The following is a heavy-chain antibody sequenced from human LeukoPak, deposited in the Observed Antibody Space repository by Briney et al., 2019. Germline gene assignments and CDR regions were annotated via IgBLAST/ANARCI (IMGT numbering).Heavy chain of an antibody. V-gene: IGHV1-69*04. CDR3: ARDPTMVRGWTNWFDA. CDR1: GGTFSSYA. J-gene: IGHJ5*02. CDR2: IIPILGIA. D-gene: IGHD3-10*01. Sequence: ASVKVSCKASGGTFSSYAISWVRQAPGQGLEWMGRIIPILGIANYAQKFQGRVTITADKSTSTAYMELSSLRSEDTAVYYCARDPTMVRGWTNWFDAWGQGTLVTVSP.